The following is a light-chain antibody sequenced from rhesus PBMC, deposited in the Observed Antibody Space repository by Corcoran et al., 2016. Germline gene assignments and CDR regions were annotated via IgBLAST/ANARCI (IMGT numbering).Light chain of an antibody. CDR1: QSISSW. CDR3: LQYSSSPRT. Sequence: DIQMTQSPSSLSVSVGDTVTITCRASQSISSWLDWYQQKPGKAPKLLIYKDASLQSGGPSRVSGSGSGTDFTLTISSLQPEDFATYYGLQYSSSPRTFGQGTKVEIK. J-gene: IGKJ1*01. V-gene: IGKV1-22*01. CDR2: KDA.